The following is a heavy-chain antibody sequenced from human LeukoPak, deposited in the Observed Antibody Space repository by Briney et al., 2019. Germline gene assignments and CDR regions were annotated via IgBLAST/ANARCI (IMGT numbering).Heavy chain of an antibody. V-gene: IGHV3-23*01. CDR2: ISGSGGST. Sequence: GGSLRLSCAASGLTLSSYAMSWVRQAPGKGLEWVSAISGSGGSTYYADSVKGRFTISRDNSKNTLFLQMNSLRAEDTAVYYCAKDRSCTGSSCNVGSWGQGTMVTVSS. D-gene: IGHD2-2*01. J-gene: IGHJ3*01. CDR1: GLTLSSYA. CDR3: AKDRSCTGSSCNVGS.